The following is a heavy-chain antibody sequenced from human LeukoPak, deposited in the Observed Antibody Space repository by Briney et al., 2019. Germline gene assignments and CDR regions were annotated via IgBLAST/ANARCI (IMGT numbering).Heavy chain of an antibody. Sequence: PSETLSLTCAVYGASFSAYYWRWIRQPPGKGLDWIGGINHSGSTSYNPSLKSQVTISVDTSKNQFSLKLTSVTAAVTAVYYCARATVDSSGYYYVFYFEYWGQGTLVTVSS. CDR2: INHSGST. D-gene: IGHD3-22*01. CDR3: ARATVDSSGYYYVFYFEY. CDR1: GASFSAYY. J-gene: IGHJ4*02. V-gene: IGHV4-34*01.